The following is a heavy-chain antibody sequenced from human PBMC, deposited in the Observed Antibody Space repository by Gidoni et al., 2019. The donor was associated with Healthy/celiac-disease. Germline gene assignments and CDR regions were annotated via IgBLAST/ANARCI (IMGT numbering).Heavy chain of an antibody. D-gene: IGHD5-18*01. J-gene: IGHJ4*02. V-gene: IGHV4-31*03. CDR1: GGSISSGGYY. CDR3: ARGLVDTAMVPPPYYFDY. Sequence: QVQLQESGPGLVKPSQTLSLTCTVSGGSISSGGYYWSWIRQHPGKGLEWIGYIYYSGSTYYNPSLKSRVTISVDTSKNQFSLKLSSVTAADTAVYYCARGLVDTAMVPPPYYFDYWGQGTLVTVSS. CDR2: IYYSGST.